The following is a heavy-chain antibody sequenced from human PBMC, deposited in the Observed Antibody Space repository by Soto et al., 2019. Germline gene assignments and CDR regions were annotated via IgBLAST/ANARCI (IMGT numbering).Heavy chain of an antibody. Sequence: GASVKVSCKASGYRFISYYVHWVRQAPGQGLEWIAVFNPANGETTYAETFHGRVTITTDRSTNTLFTELSSLRSEDTAVYFCARDISRRQTYHGMDVWGQGTTVTV. D-gene: IGHD2-21*01. V-gene: IGHV1-46*01. CDR1: GYRFISYY. CDR3: ARDISRRQTYHGMDV. J-gene: IGHJ6*02. CDR2: FNPANGET.